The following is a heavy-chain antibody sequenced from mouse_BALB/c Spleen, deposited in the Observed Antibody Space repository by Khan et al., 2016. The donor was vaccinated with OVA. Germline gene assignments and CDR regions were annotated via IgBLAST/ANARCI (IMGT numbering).Heavy chain of an antibody. CDR2: IWGDGST. Sequence: VQLQESGPGLVAPSQSLSITCTVSGFSLTGYGVNWVRQPPGKGLEWLGMIWGDGSTDYNSALKSRLSISKDNSKSQVFLKMNSPQTDDTARYYCARAYYGNYREAMDYWGQGTSVTVSS. D-gene: IGHD2-10*01. CDR1: GFSLTGYG. V-gene: IGHV2-6-7*01. J-gene: IGHJ4*01. CDR3: ARAYYGNYREAMDY.